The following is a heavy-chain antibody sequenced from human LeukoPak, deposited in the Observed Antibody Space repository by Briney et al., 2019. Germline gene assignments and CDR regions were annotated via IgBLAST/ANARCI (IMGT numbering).Heavy chain of an antibody. CDR2: ISYDGSNK. Sequence: PGGSLRLSCAASGFTFSSYAMHWVRQAPGKGLEWVAVISYDGSNKYYADSVKGRFTISRDNSKNTLYLQMNSLRAEDTAVYYCARVNNHRDGYPLDYWGQGTLVTVSS. D-gene: IGHD5-24*01. CDR3: ARVNNHRDGYPLDY. CDR1: GFTFSSYA. J-gene: IGHJ4*02. V-gene: IGHV3-30-3*01.